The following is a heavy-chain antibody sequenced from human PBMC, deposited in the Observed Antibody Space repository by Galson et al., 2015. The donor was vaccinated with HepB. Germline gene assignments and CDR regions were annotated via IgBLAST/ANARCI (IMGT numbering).Heavy chain of an antibody. J-gene: IGHJ6*02. V-gene: IGHV3-21*01. CDR3: ARELVRGRITGNYYYYGMDV. D-gene: IGHD2-8*02. Sequence: LRLSCAASGFTFSSYSMNWVRQAPGKGLEWVSSISSSSSYIYYADSVKGRFTISRDNAKNSLYLQMNSLRAEDTAVYYCARELVRGRITGNYYYYGMDVWGQGTTVTVSS. CDR2: ISSSSSYI. CDR1: GFTFSSYS.